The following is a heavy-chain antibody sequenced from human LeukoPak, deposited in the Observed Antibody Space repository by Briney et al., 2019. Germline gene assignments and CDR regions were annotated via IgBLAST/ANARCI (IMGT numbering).Heavy chain of an antibody. CDR1: GGSFSNYH. J-gene: IGHJ1*01. V-gene: IGHV4-34*01. Sequence: SETLSLTCAVYGGSFSNYHWSWIRQPPGQGLEWIGEINHSGSTNYNPSLKSRVTMSVDTSKDQFSLKLSSVNAADTAMYYCARHRSPLESFHHWGQGTLVTVSS. D-gene: IGHD3-3*01. CDR3: ARHRSPLESFHH. CDR2: INHSGST.